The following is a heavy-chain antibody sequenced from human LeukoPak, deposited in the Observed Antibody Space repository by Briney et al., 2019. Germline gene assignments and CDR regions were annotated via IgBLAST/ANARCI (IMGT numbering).Heavy chain of an antibody. CDR3: SRDCGTTGCDLYDS. CDR2: IRQDGSER. D-gene: IGHD1-7*01. V-gene: IGHV3-7*01. J-gene: IGHJ4*02. Sequence: GGSLRLSCAASGFIFSDYWMSWVRQAPGKGLEWVAHIRQDGSERHYVDSVKGRFTISRDNAKNSLDLQMDSLRAEDTAVYYCSRDCGTTGCDLYDSWGQGTLLT. CDR1: GFIFSDYW.